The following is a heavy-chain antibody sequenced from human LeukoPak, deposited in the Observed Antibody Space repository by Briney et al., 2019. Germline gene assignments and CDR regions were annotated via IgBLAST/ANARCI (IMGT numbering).Heavy chain of an antibody. CDR2: IYYSGST. CDR1: GGSISSGDYY. CDR3: ARVKGIGWLDP. D-gene: IGHD2/OR15-2a*01. Sequence: SETLSLTCTVSGGSISSGDYYWSWIRQPPGKGLEWIGYIYYSGSTYYNPSLKSRVTISVDTSKNQFSLQLSSVTAADTAVYYCARVKGIGWLDPWGQGTLVTVSS. V-gene: IGHV4-30-4*01. J-gene: IGHJ5*02.